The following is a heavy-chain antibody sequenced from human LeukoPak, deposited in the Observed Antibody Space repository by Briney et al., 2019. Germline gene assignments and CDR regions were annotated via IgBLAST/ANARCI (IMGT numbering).Heavy chain of an antibody. J-gene: IGHJ4*02. CDR3: ARAHGDLYFDY. D-gene: IGHD4-17*01. CDR2: IYYSGST. V-gene: IGHV4-59*01. Sequence: SETLSLTCTVSGGSISSYYWSWIRQPPGKGLEWIGYIYYSGSTNYNPSLKSRVTISVDTPKNQFSLKLRSVTAADTAVYYCARAHGDLYFDYWGQGTLVTVSS. CDR1: GGSISSYY.